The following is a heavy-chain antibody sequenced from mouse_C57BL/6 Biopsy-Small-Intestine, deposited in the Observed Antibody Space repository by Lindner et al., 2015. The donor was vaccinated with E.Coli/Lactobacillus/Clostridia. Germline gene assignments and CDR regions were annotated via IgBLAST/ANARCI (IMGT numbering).Heavy chain of an antibody. J-gene: IGHJ2*01. V-gene: IGHV1-82*01. CDR3: ARRGIYYDYDGYFDY. D-gene: IGHD2-4*01. CDR1: GYAFSSSW. Sequence: VQLQESWAELVKPGASVKISCKASGYAFSSSWMNWVKQRPGKGLEWIGRIYPGDGDTNYNGKFKGKATLTADKSSSTAYMQLSSLTSEDSAVYFCARRGIYYDYDGYFDYWGQGTTLTVSS. CDR2: IYPGDGDT.